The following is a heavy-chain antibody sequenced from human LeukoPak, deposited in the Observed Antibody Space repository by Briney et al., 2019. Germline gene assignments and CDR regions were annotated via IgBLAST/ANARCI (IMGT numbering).Heavy chain of an antibody. J-gene: IGHJ4*02. D-gene: IGHD5-18*01. Sequence: SETLSLTCTVSGYSISSGYYWGWIRQPPGKGLEWIGSIYHSGSTYYNPSLKSRVTISVDTSKNQFSLKLSSVTAADTAVYYCARGIRYSYGRKTLNFDYWGQGTLVTVSS. CDR3: ARGIRYSYGRKTLNFDY. V-gene: IGHV4-38-2*02. CDR2: IYHSGST. CDR1: GYSISSGYY.